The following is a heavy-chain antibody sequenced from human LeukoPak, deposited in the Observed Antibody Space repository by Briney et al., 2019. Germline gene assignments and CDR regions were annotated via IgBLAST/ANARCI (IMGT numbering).Heavy chain of an antibody. CDR1: GGSFSGYY. CDR3: ARHLDTAMVTGHFY. CDR2: INHSGST. D-gene: IGHD5-18*01. Sequence: SETLSLTCAVYGGSFSGYYWSWIRQPPGKGLEWIGEINHSGSTNYNPSLKSRVTISVDTSKNQFSLKLSSVTAADTAVYYCARHLDTAMVTGHFYWGQGTLVTVSS. V-gene: IGHV4-34*01. J-gene: IGHJ4*02.